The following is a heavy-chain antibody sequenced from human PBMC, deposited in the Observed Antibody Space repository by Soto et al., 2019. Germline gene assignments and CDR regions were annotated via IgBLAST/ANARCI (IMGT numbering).Heavy chain of an antibody. D-gene: IGHD6-13*01. Sequence: GASVKISCKASGYTFTSYYMLWVRPAPGQELEWMGIINPSDGSTSYSQKFQGRVTVIRDTSIRTPYMLLSSLTSEDTAVYYCATEQKLARGSTWFTRNWFDPWGQGTMVTVSS. V-gene: IGHV1-46*01. CDR3: ATEQKLARGSTWFTRNWFDP. CDR2: INPSDGST. J-gene: IGHJ5*02. CDR1: GYTFTSYY.